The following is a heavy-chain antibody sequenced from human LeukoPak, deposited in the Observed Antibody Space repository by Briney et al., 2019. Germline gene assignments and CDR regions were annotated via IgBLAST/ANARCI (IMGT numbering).Heavy chain of an antibody. CDR3: ARCEAVGPFEY. CDR1: GYSFTTYW. CDR2: IYPGDSDT. D-gene: IGHD6-13*01. J-gene: IGHJ4*02. Sequence: GESLKISCKGYGYSFTTYWIGWVRQMPGKGLEWMGIIYPGDSDTRYSPSFEGQVSISADKSISTAYLQWSSLKASDTAIYYCARCEAVGPFEYWGQGTLVTVSS. V-gene: IGHV5-51*01.